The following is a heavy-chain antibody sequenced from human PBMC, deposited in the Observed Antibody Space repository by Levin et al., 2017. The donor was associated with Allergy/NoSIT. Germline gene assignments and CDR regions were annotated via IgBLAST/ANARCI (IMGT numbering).Heavy chain of an antibody. V-gene: IGHV3-9*01. J-gene: IGHJ3*02. CDR3: AKDPFYGDSYAFHI. CDR1: GFTFDDYA. D-gene: IGHD4-17*01. Sequence: SLKISCAASGFTFDDYAMHWVRQAPGKGLEWVSGFSWNSGSIGYADSVKGRFTISRDNAKNSLYLQMNSLRAEDTALYYCAKDPFYGDSYAFHIWGQGTMVTVSS. CDR2: FSWNSGSI.